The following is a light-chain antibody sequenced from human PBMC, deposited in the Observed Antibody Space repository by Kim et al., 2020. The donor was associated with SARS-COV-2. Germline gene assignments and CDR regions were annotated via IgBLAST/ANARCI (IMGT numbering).Light chain of an antibody. J-gene: IGLJ3*02. Sequence: QSVLTQEASASGTPGQRVTISCSGSSSNIGSETVDWYQQLPRTAPKLLIYSNNQRPSGVPDRFSGSKSGTSASLAISGLQSEDEADYYCAAWDDSLNGWVFGGGTQLTVL. CDR1: SSNIGSET. CDR3: AAWDDSLNGWV. CDR2: SNN. V-gene: IGLV1-44*01.